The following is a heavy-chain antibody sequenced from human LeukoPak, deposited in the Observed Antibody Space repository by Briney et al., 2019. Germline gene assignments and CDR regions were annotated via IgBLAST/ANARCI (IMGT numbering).Heavy chain of an antibody. CDR1: GYTLTELS. CDR2: FDPEDGET. J-gene: IGHJ4*02. V-gene: IGHV1-24*01. Sequence: ASVKVSCKVSGYTLTELSMHWVRQAPGKGLEWMGGFDPEDGETIYAQKLQGRVTMTTDTSTSTAYMELRGLRSDDTAVYYCARAYDYVWGSYRLFDYWGQGTLVTVSS. CDR3: ARAYDYVWGSYRLFDY. D-gene: IGHD3-16*02.